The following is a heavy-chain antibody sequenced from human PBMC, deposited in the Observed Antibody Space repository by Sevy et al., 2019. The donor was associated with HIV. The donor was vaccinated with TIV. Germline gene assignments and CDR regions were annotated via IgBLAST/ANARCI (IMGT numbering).Heavy chain of an antibody. J-gene: IGHJ3*01. Sequence: GGSLRLSCAASGLTFSNYAMSWVRQVPGKGLEWVSVVSGRDDSTYYTDSVKGRFTISRDNSKNTLYLQMNSLRADDTDVYYCAQGISGWYMTVFHVWGQGKWSPSPQ. CDR3: AQGISGWYMTVFHV. V-gene: IGHV3-23*01. CDR2: VSGRDDST. CDR1: GLTFSNYA. D-gene: IGHD6-19*01.